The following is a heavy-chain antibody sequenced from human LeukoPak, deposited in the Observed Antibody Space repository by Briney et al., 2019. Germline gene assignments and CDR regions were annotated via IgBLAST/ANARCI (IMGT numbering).Heavy chain of an antibody. CDR3: AKAIHSSSSGVVDY. CDR2: IRYDGSNK. D-gene: IGHD6-6*01. V-gene: IGHV3-30*02. J-gene: IGHJ4*02. CDR1: GFTFSNYA. Sequence: GGSLRLSCAASGFTFSNYAMHWVRQAPGKGLEWVTFIRYDGSNKYYAGSVKGRFTISRDNSKNTLYLQMSSLRAEDTAVYYCAKAIHSSSSGVVDYWGQGTLVTVSS.